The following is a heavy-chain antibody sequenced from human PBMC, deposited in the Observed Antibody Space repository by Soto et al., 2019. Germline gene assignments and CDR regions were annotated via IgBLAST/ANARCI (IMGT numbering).Heavy chain of an antibody. CDR3: ASSRRAARPFDP. V-gene: IGHV4-34*01. Sequence: PSETLSLTCAVYGGSFSGYYWSWIRQPPGKGLEWIGEINHSGSTNYNPSLKSRVTISVDTSKNQFSLKLSSVTAADTAVYYCASSRRAARPFDPWGQGTLVTVSS. CDR1: GGSFSGYY. CDR2: INHSGST. J-gene: IGHJ5*02. D-gene: IGHD6-6*01.